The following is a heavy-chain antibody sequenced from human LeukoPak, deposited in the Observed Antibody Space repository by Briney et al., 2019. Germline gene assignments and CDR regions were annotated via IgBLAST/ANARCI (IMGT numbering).Heavy chain of an antibody. J-gene: IGHJ3*02. CDR2: ISYDGSNK. CDR1: GFTFSSYG. V-gene: IGHV3-30*03. D-gene: IGHD5-12*01. CDR3: ARGRGYSGYVNAFDI. Sequence: GGSLRLSCAASGFTFSSYGMHWVRQAPGKGLEWVAVISYDGSNKYYADSVKGRFTISRDNSKNTLYLQMNSLRAEDTAVYYCARGRGYSGYVNAFDICGQGTMVTVSS.